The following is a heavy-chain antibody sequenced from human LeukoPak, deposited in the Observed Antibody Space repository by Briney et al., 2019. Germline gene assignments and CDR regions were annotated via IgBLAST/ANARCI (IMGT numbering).Heavy chain of an antibody. D-gene: IGHD3-16*01. CDR2: IYTSGST. Sequence: SQTLSLTCTVSGGSLSSGSYYWSWIRQPAGKGLEWIGRIYTSGSTNYNPSLKSRVTISVDTSKNQFSLKLSSVTAADTAVYYCARDFDMRGEFDYWGQGTLVTVSS. V-gene: IGHV4-61*02. CDR3: ARDFDMRGEFDY. CDR1: GGSLSSGSYY. J-gene: IGHJ4*02.